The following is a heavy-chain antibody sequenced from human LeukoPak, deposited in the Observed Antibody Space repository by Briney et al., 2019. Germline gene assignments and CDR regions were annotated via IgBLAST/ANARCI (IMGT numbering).Heavy chain of an antibody. CDR1: GFTFSSYA. CDR3: AKTPGQQLVLGWFDP. D-gene: IGHD6-13*01. CDR2: ISGSGGST. V-gene: IGHV3-23*01. Sequence: PGGSLRLSCAASGFTFSSYAMSWVRQAPGKRLEWVSAISGSGGSTYYADSVKGRFTISRDNSKNTLYLQMNSLRAEDTAVYYCAKTPGQQLVLGWFDPWGQGTLVTVSS. J-gene: IGHJ5*02.